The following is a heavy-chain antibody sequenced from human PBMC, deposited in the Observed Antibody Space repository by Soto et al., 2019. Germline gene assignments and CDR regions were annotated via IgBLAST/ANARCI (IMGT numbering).Heavy chain of an antibody. J-gene: IGHJ4*02. CDR3: ARSIGYCSGGSCSYFDY. V-gene: IGHV1-69*02. CDR2: IIPILSIA. D-gene: IGHD2-15*01. Sequence: QVQLVQSGAEVKKPGSSVKVSCKASGGTFSSYTISWVRQAPGQGLEWMGRIIPILSIANYAQKFQGRVTIPADKSTSTAYMELSSLRSEDTAVYYCARSIGYCSGGSCSYFDYWGQGTLVTVSS. CDR1: GGTFSSYT.